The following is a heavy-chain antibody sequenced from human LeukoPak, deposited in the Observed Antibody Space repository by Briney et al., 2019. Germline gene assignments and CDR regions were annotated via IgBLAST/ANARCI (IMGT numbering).Heavy chain of an antibody. Sequence: SDTLSLTCTVSGGSSSSYYWSWIRQPPGNGLEWIGFVYYSGTTHYNPSLKSRVTISVDTSKNQFSLKLTSVTAADTAVYYCARHDYYGSLNWFDPWGQGTLITVSS. CDR1: GGSSSSYY. CDR3: ARHDYYGSLNWFDP. D-gene: IGHD3-10*01. V-gene: IGHV4-59*08. J-gene: IGHJ5*02. CDR2: VYYSGTT.